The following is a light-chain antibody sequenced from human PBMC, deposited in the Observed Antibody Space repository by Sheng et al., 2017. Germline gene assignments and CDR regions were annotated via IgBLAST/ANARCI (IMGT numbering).Light chain of an antibody. V-gene: IGKV3-15*01. CDR1: QSVSTN. Sequence: ETVVTQSPATLSLSPGERATLSCRASQSVSTNLAWYQQKPGQAPRLLIYGASTRDTGVPARFSGSGSGTEFTLAISSLQSEDFAVYYCQQYNEWPMSTFGQGTKLDI. CDR2: GAS. J-gene: IGKJ2*01. CDR3: QQYNEWPMST.